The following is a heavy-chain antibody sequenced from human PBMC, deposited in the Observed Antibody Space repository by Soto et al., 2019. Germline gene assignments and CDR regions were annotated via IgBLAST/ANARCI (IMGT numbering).Heavy chain of an antibody. CDR1: GVSLSTGGVG. J-gene: IGHJ4*02. D-gene: IGHD2-15*01. V-gene: IGHV2-5*02. CDR2: IYWDDDQ. CDR3: AHMRAAKFDY. Sequence: QITLKESGPTLVKPTQTLTLTCNVSGVSLSTGGVGVGWIRQPPGKALEWLALIYWDDDQRSSPSLKSRLTTTKDTTKTQVVLTMTNMAPEDTATYYCAHMRAAKFDYWGQGTQVTVSS.